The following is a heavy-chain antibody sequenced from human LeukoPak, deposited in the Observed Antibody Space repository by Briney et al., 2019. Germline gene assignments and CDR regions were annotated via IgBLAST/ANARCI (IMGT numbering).Heavy chain of an antibody. V-gene: IGHV4-39*07. J-gene: IGHJ6*03. D-gene: IGHD3-22*01. CDR1: GGAISSSDDY. CDR3: TRAASSGPLFTYHMDV. CDR2: IYYTGSS. Sequence: SETLSLTCSVSGGAISSSDDYWGFVRQTPGKGLEWMGSIYYTGSSHYNPSLRSRATVSVDTSKNQFSLKLSSVTAADTAVYYCTRAASSGPLFTYHMDVWGKGTTVTVSS.